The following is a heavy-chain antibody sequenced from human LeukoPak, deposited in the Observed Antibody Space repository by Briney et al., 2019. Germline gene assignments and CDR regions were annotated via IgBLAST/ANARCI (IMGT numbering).Heavy chain of an antibody. CDR3: VRARVRARSGAFDV. D-gene: IGHD3-10*01. J-gene: IGHJ3*01. Sequence: GGSLRLSCVGSGFTFRHYVMHWVRQAPGKGLEWVAVISYDETHKFYADSVKGRFTISRDNSNATLFLQMNSLRSEDAAVCYCVRARVRARSGAFDVWGQGTLVTVSS. CDR1: GFTFRHYV. V-gene: IGHV3-30*04. CDR2: ISYDETHK.